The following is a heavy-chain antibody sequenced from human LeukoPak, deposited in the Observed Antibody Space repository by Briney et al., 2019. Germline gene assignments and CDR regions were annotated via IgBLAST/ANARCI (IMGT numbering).Heavy chain of an antibody. CDR1: GFTFSSYG. CDR3: AREYSSGWPNPDY. CDR2: ISSSSSYI. J-gene: IGHJ4*02. V-gene: IGHV3-21*01. D-gene: IGHD6-19*01. Sequence: PGGSLRLSCAASGFTFSSYGMNWVRQAPGKGLEWVSSISSSSSYIYYADSVKGRFTISRDNAKNSLYLQMNSLRADDTAVYYCAREYSSGWPNPDYWGQGTLVTVSS.